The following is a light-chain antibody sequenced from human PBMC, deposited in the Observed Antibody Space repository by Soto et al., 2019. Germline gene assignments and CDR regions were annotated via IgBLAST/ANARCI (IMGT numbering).Light chain of an antibody. J-gene: IGKJ3*01. Sequence: EIVMTQSPATLSVSPGERATLSCRASQSVSNNLAWYQQKPGQAPRLLIYTASTRATGIPARFSGSGSGTEFTLTISSLKSEDFAVYYCQQYNNWPTFTFGPGTKVDIK. V-gene: IGKV3-15*01. CDR3: QQYNNWPTFT. CDR1: QSVSNN. CDR2: TAS.